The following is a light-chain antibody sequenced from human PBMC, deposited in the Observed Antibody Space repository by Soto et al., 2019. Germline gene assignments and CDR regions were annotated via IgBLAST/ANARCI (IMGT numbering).Light chain of an antibody. V-gene: IGLV2-8*01. CDR1: SSDIGGYNS. CDR2: DVS. CDR3: SSYTDRNNLV. Sequence: VLTQSPSASGSPGQSVTISCTGTSSDIGGYNSVSWYQQHPGKAPKVMIYDVSKRPSGVPDRFSGSKSGNTASLTVSALQAEDEADYYCSSYTDRNNLVFGTGTKVTVL. J-gene: IGLJ1*01.